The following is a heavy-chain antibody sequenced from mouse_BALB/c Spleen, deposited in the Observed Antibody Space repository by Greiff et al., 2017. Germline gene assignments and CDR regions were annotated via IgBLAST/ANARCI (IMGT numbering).Heavy chain of an antibody. D-gene: IGHD2-1*01. CDR1: GFTFSSYT. CDR2: ISNGGGST. V-gene: IGHV5-12-2*01. J-gene: IGHJ4*01. Sequence: EVQRVESGGGLVQPGGSLKLSCAASGFTFSSYTMSWVRQTPEKRLEWVAYISNGGGSTYYPDTVKGRFTISRDNAKNTLYLQMSSLKSEDTAMYYCARRGHDYGNSYAMDYWGQGTSVTVSS. CDR3: ARRGHDYGNSYAMDY.